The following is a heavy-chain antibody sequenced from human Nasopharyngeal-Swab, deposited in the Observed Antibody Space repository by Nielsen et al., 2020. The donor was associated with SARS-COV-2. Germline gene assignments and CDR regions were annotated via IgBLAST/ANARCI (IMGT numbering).Heavy chain of an antibody. V-gene: IGHV4-39*01. CDR2: IFYSGNT. J-gene: IGHJ4*02. D-gene: IGHD6-19*01. Sequence: SETLSLTCAVSGGSISSSSYYWGWIRQPPGKGLEWIGSIFYSGNTDYNSSLKSRVTISVDTSKNQFSLKPSSVTAADTAVYYCVRLAIAVAVDWGQGTLVTVSS. CDR3: VRLAIAVAVD. CDR1: GGSISSSSYY.